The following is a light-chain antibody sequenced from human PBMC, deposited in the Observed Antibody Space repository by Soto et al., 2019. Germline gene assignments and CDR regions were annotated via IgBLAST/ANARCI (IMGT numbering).Light chain of an antibody. CDR2: GAS. Sequence: EIVLTQSPATLSLSPGERATLSCRASQSVSSYLAWYQQKPGQAPRLLIYGASTRAAGIPARFSGSGSGTDFTLTISRLEPEDFAVYYCQQYGSSPSFGGGTKVDIK. J-gene: IGKJ4*01. CDR1: QSVSSY. CDR3: QQYGSSPS. V-gene: IGKV3-20*01.